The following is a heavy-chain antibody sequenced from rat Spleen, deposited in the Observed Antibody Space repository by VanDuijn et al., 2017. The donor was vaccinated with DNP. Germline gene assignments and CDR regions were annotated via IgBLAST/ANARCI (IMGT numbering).Heavy chain of an antibody. CDR3: ARRGGTTVEGYAMDA. D-gene: IGHD1-1*01. CDR2: ISTGGGNT. CDR1: GFTFSHYY. J-gene: IGHJ4*01. V-gene: IGHV5S11*01. Sequence: EVQLVESGGGLVQPGRSLKLSCAASGFTFSHYYMAWVRQAPTKGLEWVASISTGGGNTYYRDSVEGRFIISRDNAKSTLYLQMDSLRSEETATYYCARRGGTTVEGYAMDAWGQGTSVTVSS.